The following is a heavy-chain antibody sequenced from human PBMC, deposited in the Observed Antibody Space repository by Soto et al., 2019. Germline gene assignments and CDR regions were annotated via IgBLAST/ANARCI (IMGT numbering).Heavy chain of an antibody. D-gene: IGHD3-22*01. CDR1: GYTFTSYY. V-gene: IGHV1-46*01. CDR3: ARERVIPPYYYGMDV. CDR2: INPSGGST. Sequence: GASVKVSCKASGYTFTSYYMHWVRQAPGQGLEWMGIINPSGGSTSYAQKFQGRVTMTRDTSTSTVYMELSSLRSEDTAVYYCARERVIPPYYYGMDVWGQGTTVTVSS. J-gene: IGHJ6*02.